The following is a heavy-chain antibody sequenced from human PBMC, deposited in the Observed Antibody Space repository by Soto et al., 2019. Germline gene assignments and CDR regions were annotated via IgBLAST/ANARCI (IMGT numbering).Heavy chain of an antibody. CDR3: ARKVLGSTSRPDWWYFDL. CDR1: GFTFINYA. Sequence: EVQLLESGGGLVQPGGSLRLSCVGSGFTFINYAMNWVRQTPGKGLEWVSTISGGGDRTFDADTVKGRFTISRDNSKNTVNLQMNSLRADDTAVDYCARKVLGSTSRPDWWYFDLWGRGTLVTFSS. D-gene: IGHD2-2*01. CDR2: ISGGGDRT. V-gene: IGHV3-23*01. J-gene: IGHJ2*01.